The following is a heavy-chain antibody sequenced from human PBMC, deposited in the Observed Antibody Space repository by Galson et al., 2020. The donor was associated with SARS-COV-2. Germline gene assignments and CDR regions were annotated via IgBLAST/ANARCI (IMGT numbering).Heavy chain of an antibody. CDR2: IDWDDHK. V-gene: IGHV2-70*11. J-gene: IGHJ4*02. CDR3: ARMVGGYGSGWSFDF. CDR1: VISLSPTALY. D-gene: IGHD6-19*01. Sequence: SGPTMVKPTQTLILTCTFSVISLSPTALYVGWFRQPPGKALEWHARIDWDDHKYYNTSLKTRLTISKDTSKNQVVLTMTNMDPGDTATYYCARMVGGYGSGWSFDFWGQGTLVTVSS.